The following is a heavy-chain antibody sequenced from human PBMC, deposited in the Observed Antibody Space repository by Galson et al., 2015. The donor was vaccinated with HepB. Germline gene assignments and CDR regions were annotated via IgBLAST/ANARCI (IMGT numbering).Heavy chain of an antibody. J-gene: IGHJ4*02. V-gene: IGHV3-48*04. Sequence: SLRLSCAASGFTFSINSMNWVRQAPGKGLEWVSYISSSSTNIYYADSVKGRFTISRDNAKNSLYLQMNSLRGEDTAVYYCARVRQGSGSYEVDYWGQGTLVTVSS. CDR1: GFTFSINS. CDR2: ISSSSTNI. D-gene: IGHD3-10*01. CDR3: ARVRQGSGSYEVDY.